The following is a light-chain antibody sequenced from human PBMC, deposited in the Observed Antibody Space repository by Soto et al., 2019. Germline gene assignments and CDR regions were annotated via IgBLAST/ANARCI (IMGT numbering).Light chain of an antibody. V-gene: IGKV3-20*01. Sequence: NVLTQSPDTVSLSPGERATLSCRASQNFGSSYLAWYQQKRGQAPRFLIYGASSRATGIPARFTGRGSGTDFTITISSLEHEVFATYYCQPSSLTPITFVQGKLLEV. CDR1: QNFGSSY. CDR2: GAS. J-gene: IGKJ5*01. CDR3: QPSSLTPIT.